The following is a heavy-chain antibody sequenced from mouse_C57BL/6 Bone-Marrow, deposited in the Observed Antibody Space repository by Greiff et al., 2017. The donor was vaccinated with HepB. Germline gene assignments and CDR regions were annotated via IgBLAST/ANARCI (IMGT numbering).Heavy chain of an antibody. CDR2: ISDGGSYT. J-gene: IGHJ3*01. Sequence: EVKLMESGGGLVKPGGSLKLSCAASGFTFSSYAMSWVRQTPEKRLEWVATISDGGSYTYYPDNVKGRFTISRDNAKNNLYLQMSHLKSEDTAMYYCARDDYDQTAWFAYWGQGTLVTVSA. CDR1: GFTFSSYA. CDR3: ARDDYDQTAWFAY. V-gene: IGHV5-4*01. D-gene: IGHD2-4*01.